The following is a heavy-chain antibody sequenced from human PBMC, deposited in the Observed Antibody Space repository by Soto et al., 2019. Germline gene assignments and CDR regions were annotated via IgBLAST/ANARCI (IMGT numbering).Heavy chain of an antibody. V-gene: IGHV6-1*01. CDR1: GDSVSSNTAA. CDR2: TYYRSNWRH. Sequence: SQTLSLTCAISGDSVSSNTAAWNLIRSSPSRGLEWLGRTYYRSNWRHDYAVSVKSRITVNPDTSKNHFSLQLNSVTPDDTAAYYCARGVAGSGFDLWGQGTLVTSPQ. CDR3: ARGVAGSGFDL. J-gene: IGHJ4*02. D-gene: IGHD6-19*01.